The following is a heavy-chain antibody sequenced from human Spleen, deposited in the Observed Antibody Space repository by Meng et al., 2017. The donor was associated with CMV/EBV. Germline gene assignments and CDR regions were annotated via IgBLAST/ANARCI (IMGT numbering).Heavy chain of an antibody. V-gene: IGHV3-9*01. D-gene: IGHD3-22*01. CDR3: AKDLVAYYESSGYYYNYYGLDV. CDR1: GFSFDDYA. Sequence: GGSLRLSCAASGFSFDDYAMHWVRQAPGKGLEWVSGISWKSGSIGYADSVRGRFTISRDNAKNSLYLQMNSLRAEDTAFYYCAKDLVAYYESSGYYYNYYGLDVWGQGTTVTVSS. J-gene: IGHJ6*02. CDR2: ISWKSGSI.